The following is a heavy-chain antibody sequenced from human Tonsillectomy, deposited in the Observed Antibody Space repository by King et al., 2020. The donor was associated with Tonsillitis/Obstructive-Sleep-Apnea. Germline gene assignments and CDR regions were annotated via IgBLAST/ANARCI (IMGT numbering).Heavy chain of an antibody. CDR3: AKTERCLEWLLYTAFDY. J-gene: IGHJ4*02. CDR2: ISGSGGST. D-gene: IGHD3-3*01. V-gene: IGHV3-23*04. Sequence: QLVQSGGGLVQPGGSLRLSCAASGFTFSSYAMSWVRQAPGKGLEWVSAISGSGGSTDYADTVKGRFTLYRDNSKNTLYLQMNSLRAEDTAVYYCAKTERCLEWLLYTAFDYWGQGTLVTVSS. CDR1: GFTFSSYA.